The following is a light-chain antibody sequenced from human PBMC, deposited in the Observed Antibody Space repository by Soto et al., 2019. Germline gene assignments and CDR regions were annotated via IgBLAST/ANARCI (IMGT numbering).Light chain of an antibody. V-gene: IGLV2-23*01. CDR3: CSYAGSRRAV. CDR2: EGN. Sequence: QSALTQPASVSGSPGQSITISCTGTSSDVGTYDLVSWYQQHPGKAPQLVLYEGNKRPSGISDRFSGSKSANTASLTISGLQSEDEADYYCCSYAGSRRAVFGGGTQLTVL. CDR1: SSDVGTYDL. J-gene: IGLJ7*01.